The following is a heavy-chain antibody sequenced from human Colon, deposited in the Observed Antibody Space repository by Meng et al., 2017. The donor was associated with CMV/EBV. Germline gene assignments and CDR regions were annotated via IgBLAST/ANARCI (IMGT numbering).Heavy chain of an antibody. CDR1: GFTFSTYS. J-gene: IGHJ4*02. D-gene: IGHD1-26*01. Sequence: SCEGSGFTFSTYSMNWVRQAPGKGLEWVASISNSGSFIYYADSVKGRFTISRDNAENSLDLQMHSLRAEDTAVHYCARKPVGATPFDYWGQGTLVTVSS. CDR3: ARKPVGATPFDY. CDR2: ISNSGSFI. V-gene: IGHV3-21*01.